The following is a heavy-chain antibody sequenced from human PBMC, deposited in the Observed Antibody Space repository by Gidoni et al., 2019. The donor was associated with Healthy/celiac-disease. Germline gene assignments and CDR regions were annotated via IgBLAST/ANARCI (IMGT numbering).Heavy chain of an antibody. CDR1: GFPFRSYS. D-gene: IGHD3-16*01. J-gene: IGHJ4*02. CDR2: ISSSSSYI. V-gene: IGHV3-21*01. Sequence: EVQLVESGGGLVKPGGSLRLSCAASGFPFRSYSMNWVRQAPGKGLELVSSISSSSSYIYYADSVKGRFTISRDNAKNSLYLQMNSLRAEDTAVYYCARGYVDFDYWGQGTLVTVSS. CDR3: ARGYVDFDY.